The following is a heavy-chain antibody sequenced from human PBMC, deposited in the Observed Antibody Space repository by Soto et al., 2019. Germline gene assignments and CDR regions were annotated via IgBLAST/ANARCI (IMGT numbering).Heavy chain of an antibody. CDR1: GYTFTSYY. CDR2: INPSGGST. CDR3: ASDCSSTSCLRSGGYYYYYSMDV. V-gene: IGHV1-46*01. Sequence: ASVKVSCKASGYTFTSYYMHWVRQAPGQGLEWMGIINPSGGSTSYAQKFQGRVTMTRDTSTSTVYMELSSLRSEDTAVYYCASDCSSTSCLRSGGYYYYYSMDVWGQGTTVTVSS. D-gene: IGHD2-2*01. J-gene: IGHJ6*02.